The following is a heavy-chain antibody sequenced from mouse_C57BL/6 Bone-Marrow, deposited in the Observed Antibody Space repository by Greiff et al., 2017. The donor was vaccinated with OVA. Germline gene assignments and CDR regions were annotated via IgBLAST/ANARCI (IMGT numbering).Heavy chain of an antibody. CDR2: ISYDGSN. V-gene: IGHV3-6*01. J-gene: IGHJ3*01. D-gene: IGHD3-2*02. CDR3: ARVGVPRQLRLRVFAY. Sequence: EVKLEESGPGLVKPSQSLSLTCSVTGYSITSGYYWNWIRQFPGNKLEWMGYISYDGSNNYNPSLKNRISITRDTSKNQFFLKLNSVTTEDTATYYCARVGVPRQLRLRVFAYWGQGTLVTVSA. CDR1: GYSITSGYY.